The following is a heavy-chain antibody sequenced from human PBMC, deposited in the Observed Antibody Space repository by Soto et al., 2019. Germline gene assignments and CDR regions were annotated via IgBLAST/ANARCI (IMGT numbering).Heavy chain of an antibody. CDR3: AKDPHYYYYMDV. J-gene: IGHJ6*03. CDR2: ISGSGGST. CDR1: GFSVSSYV. Sequence: GGSLRLSCAASGFSVSSYVMGGVLQAPGKGLEWVSAISGSGGSTYYADSVKGRFTISRDNSKNTLYLQMNSLRAEDTAVYYCAKDPHYYYYMDVWGKGTTVTVSS. V-gene: IGHV3-23*01.